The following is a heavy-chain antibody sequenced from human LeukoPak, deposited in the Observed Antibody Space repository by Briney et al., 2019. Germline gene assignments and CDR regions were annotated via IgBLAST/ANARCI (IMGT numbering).Heavy chain of an antibody. CDR1: GGSFSGYY. Sequence: PSETLSLTCAVYGGSFSGYYWSWIRQPPGKGLEWIGEINNSGRTNYNPSLKSRVTISVDTSKNQFSLKLSSVTAADTAVYYSARVGWGSSTYYDIVTGYHTLYYFDYWGQGTLVTVSS. CDR2: INNSGRT. V-gene: IGHV4-34*01. J-gene: IGHJ4*02. D-gene: IGHD3-9*01. CDR3: ARVGWGSSTYYDIVTGYHTLYYFDY.